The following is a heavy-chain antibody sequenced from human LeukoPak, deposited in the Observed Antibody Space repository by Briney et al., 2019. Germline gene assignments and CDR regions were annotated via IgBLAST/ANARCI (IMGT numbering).Heavy chain of an antibody. D-gene: IGHD5-18*01. Sequence: SETLSLTCAVYGGSFSGYYWSWIRQPPGKGLEWIGEINHSGSTNYNPSLKSRVTLSVDTSKNQFSLKLSSVTAADTAVYYCARRGYSYGTKYFQHWGQGTLVTVSS. V-gene: IGHV4-34*01. CDR1: GGSFSGYY. CDR3: ARRGYSYGTKYFQH. CDR2: INHSGST. J-gene: IGHJ1*01.